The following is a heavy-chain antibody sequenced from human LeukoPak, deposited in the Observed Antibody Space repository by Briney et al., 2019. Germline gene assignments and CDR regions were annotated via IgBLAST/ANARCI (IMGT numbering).Heavy chain of an antibody. CDR3: ARDPLTGISFFDP. J-gene: IGHJ5*02. D-gene: IGHD1-20*01. CDR1: GGSISSYY. V-gene: IGHV4-4*07. CDR2: IYTSGST. Sequence: SETLSLTCTASGGSISSYYWSWIRQPAGKGLEWIGRIYTSGSTNYNPSLKSRVTMSVDTSKNQLSLKLSSVTAADTAVYYCARDPLTGISFFDPWGQGTLVTVSS.